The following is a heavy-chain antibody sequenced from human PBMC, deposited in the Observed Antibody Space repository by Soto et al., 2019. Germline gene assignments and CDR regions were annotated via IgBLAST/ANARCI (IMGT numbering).Heavy chain of an antibody. CDR3: VRDGPRIFVYGYGDY. CDR2: ISGYNGDT. J-gene: IGHJ4*02. CDR1: GYTFTRYG. Sequence: ASVKVSCKASGYTFTRYGISWVRQAPGQGLEWMGWISGYNGDTNYAQKFQGRVSMTIDTSTGTAYMDSLRTEDTALYYCVRDGPRIFVYGYGDYWGQGALVTVSS. D-gene: IGHD2-2*03. V-gene: IGHV1-18*01.